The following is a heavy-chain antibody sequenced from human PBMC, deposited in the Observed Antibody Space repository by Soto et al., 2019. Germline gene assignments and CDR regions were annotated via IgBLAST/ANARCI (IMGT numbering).Heavy chain of an antibody. CDR1: GFTFSSYA. Sequence: GGSLRLSCAASGFTFSSYAMSWVRQAPGKGLEWVSAISGSGGSTYYADSVKGRFTISRDNSKNTLYLQMNSLRAEDTAVYYCVNGYCSGGSCYGFDYWGQGTLVTVSS. V-gene: IGHV3-23*01. D-gene: IGHD2-15*01. CDR3: VNGYCSGGSCYGFDY. CDR2: ISGSGGST. J-gene: IGHJ4*02.